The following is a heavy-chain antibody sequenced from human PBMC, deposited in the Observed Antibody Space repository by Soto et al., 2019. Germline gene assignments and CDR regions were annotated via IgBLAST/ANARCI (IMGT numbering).Heavy chain of an antibody. CDR3: ARAFVVAATYYYGMDV. D-gene: IGHD2-15*01. J-gene: IGHJ6*02. V-gene: IGHV3-53*01. CDR1: GFTVSSNY. Sequence: EVQLVESGGGLIQPGGSLRLSCAASGFTVSSNYMSWVRQAPGKGLEWVSVIYSGGSTYYADSVKGRFTISRDNSKNTLDLQTNSLRAEDTAVYYCARAFVVAATYYYGMDVWGQGTTVTVSS. CDR2: IYSGGST.